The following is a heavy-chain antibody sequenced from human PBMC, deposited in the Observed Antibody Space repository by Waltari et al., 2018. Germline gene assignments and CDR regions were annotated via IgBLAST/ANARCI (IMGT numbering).Heavy chain of an antibody. Sequence: QVQLQESGPGLLKPSETLSLTCNVSGSSIRRGYYWGWIRQSPGKGLEWIGSVYHNGNTYYKPSLKGRVTISLDTSKNKFSLELSSVTAADTAVYYCVRGALTLYYFDYWGQGTLVTVSS. CDR2: VYHNGNT. V-gene: IGHV4-38-2*02. CDR3: VRGALTLYYFDY. J-gene: IGHJ4*02. D-gene: IGHD3-9*01. CDR1: GSSIRRGYY.